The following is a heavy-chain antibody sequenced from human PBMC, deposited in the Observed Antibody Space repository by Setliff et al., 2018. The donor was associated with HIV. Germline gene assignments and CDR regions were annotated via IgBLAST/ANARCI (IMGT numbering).Heavy chain of an antibody. J-gene: IGHJ4*02. D-gene: IGHD6-6*01. CDR3: AREFSSSSFDQ. CDR2: INHSGST. V-gene: IGHV4-34*01. CDR1: GGSFSGYY. Sequence: PSETLSLTCAVYGGSFSGYYWSWIRQPPGKGLEWIGEINHSGSTNYNPSLKSRVTILVDTSKNQFSLKLSSVTAADTAVYYCAREFSSSSFDQWGQGTLVTVSS.